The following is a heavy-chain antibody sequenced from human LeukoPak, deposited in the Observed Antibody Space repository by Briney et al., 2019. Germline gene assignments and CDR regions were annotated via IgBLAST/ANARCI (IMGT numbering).Heavy chain of an antibody. Sequence: GGSLRLSCAASGFTVSSNYMSCVRQAPRKGLEWVSVIYSGGSTYYAASVKGRFTISRDNSKNTLYLQMNSLRAEDTAVYSCARGSGYYTFDYWGQGTLVTVSS. CDR1: GFTVSSNY. CDR3: ARGSGYYTFDY. D-gene: IGHD3-22*01. CDR2: IYSGGST. J-gene: IGHJ4*02. V-gene: IGHV3-53*01.